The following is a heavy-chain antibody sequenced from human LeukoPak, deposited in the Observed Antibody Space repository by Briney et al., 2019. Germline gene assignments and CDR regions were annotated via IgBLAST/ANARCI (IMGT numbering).Heavy chain of an antibody. D-gene: IGHD5-18*01. CDR2: IKQTASET. V-gene: IGHV3-7*01. J-gene: IGHJ4*02. CDR1: GFPFSPIW. Sequence: PGGSLRLSCVASGFPFSPIWMCWVRQAPGKGLEWVAMIKQTASETHYVDSVRGRFSISRDSAKSSLYLQMNSLKADDTAVYYCASLDTALIQTGGYWGQGTLVTVSS. CDR3: ASLDTALIQTGGY.